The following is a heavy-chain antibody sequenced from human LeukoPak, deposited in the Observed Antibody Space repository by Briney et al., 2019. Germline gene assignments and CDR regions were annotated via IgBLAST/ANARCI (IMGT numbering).Heavy chain of an antibody. V-gene: IGHV7-4-1*02. Sequence: ASVKVSCKASGYTFTSYAMNWVRQAPGQGLEWMGWINTNTGNPTYAQGFTGRFVFSLDTSVSTAYLQISSLKAEDTAVYYCARETMVRGVIPLDYWGQGTLVTVSS. D-gene: IGHD3-10*01. CDR2: INTNTGNP. J-gene: IGHJ4*02. CDR3: ARETMVRGVIPLDY. CDR1: GYTFTSYA.